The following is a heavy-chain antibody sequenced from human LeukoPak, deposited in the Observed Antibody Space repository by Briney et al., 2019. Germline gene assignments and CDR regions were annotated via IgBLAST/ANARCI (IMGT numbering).Heavy chain of an antibody. CDR3: ARDEGYQFYFDY. CDR1: GYALTNFG. V-gene: IGHV1-18*01. J-gene: IGHJ4*02. Sequence: ASVKVSCKTSGYALTNFGISWVRQAPGQGLEWIGWITPYNGNTNYAQKFQGRVTMTTETSTGTAYMELRGLTSDDTAVHYCARDEGYQFYFDYFGQGTLVTVSS. D-gene: IGHD5-18*01. CDR2: ITPYNGNT.